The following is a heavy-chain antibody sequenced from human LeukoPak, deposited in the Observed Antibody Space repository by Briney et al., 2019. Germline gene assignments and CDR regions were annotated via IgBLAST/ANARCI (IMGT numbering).Heavy chain of an antibody. CDR3: ARDHSITGTIDY. CDR1: GFTLSTYN. Sequence: GGSLRLSCAASGFTLSTYNMIWVRQAPGKGLEWVSYISSGSGTIYYAGSVKGRFTISRDNAKNSLYLQMNSLRAEDTAVYYCARDHSITGTIDYWGQGTLVTVPS. D-gene: IGHD1-7*01. J-gene: IGHJ4*02. CDR2: ISSGSGTI. V-gene: IGHV3-48*04.